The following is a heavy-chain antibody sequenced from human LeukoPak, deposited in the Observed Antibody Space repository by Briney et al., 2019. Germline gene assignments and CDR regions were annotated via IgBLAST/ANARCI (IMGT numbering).Heavy chain of an antibody. V-gene: IGHV3-30*02. J-gene: IGHJ4*02. CDR3: AKRAGSAWSAGV. Sequence: PGGSLRLPCAASGFGFSSFGMHWVRQAPDKGLDWVAYIRNDASKTYYAESVKGRFTISRDNSKNMVFLQMNSLRSEDTALYYCAKRAGSAWSAGVWGQGTLVTVSS. CDR1: GFGFSSFG. D-gene: IGHD3-10*01. CDR2: IRNDASKT.